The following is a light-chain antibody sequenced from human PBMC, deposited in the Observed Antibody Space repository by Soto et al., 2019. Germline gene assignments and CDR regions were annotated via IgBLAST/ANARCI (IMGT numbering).Light chain of an antibody. CDR1: QTISSW. J-gene: IGKJ2*01. V-gene: IGKV1-5*03. Sequence: IQMTQSPSTLSGSLGARVTITCRASQTISSWLAWYQQKPGKAPKLLISKASTLKSGVPSRFSGSGSGTEFTLTIRSLQPDDVATYYCQQYNSSFGQGTKVDIK. CDR2: KAS. CDR3: QQYNSS.